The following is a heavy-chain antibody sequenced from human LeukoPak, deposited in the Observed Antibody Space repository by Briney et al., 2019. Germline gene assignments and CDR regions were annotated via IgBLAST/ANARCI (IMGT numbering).Heavy chain of an antibody. D-gene: IGHD3-22*01. CDR2: VSSSTNYI. J-gene: IGHJ4*02. V-gene: IGHV3-21*01. CDR1: GFRFRTYS. CDR3: ATVLGYDSSGYYYGGFDY. Sequence: GGSLRLSCAASGFRFRTYSMNWVRQAPGKGLEWVSSVSSSTNYIYYADSVKGRFTISRDNAQNSLYLQMNSLRAEDTAVYYCATVLGYDSSGYYYGGFDYWGQGTLVTVSS.